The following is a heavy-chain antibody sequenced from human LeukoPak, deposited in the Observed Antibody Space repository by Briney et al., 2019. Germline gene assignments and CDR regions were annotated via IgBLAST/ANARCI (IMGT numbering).Heavy chain of an antibody. Sequence: ASVKVSCTASGYTFTSYGISWVRQAPGQGLEWMGWINPNSGGTNYAQKFQGRVTMTRDTSISTAYMELSRLRSDDTAVYYCARHTVTTNYFDYWGQGTLVTVSS. J-gene: IGHJ4*02. CDR2: INPNSGGT. D-gene: IGHD4-17*01. V-gene: IGHV1-2*02. CDR3: ARHTVTTNYFDY. CDR1: GYTFTSYG.